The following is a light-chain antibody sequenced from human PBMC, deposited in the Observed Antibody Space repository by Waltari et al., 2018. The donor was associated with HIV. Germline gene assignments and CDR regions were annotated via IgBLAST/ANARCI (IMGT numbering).Light chain of an antibody. CDR3: MQGSHWPIA. CDR2: KVS. Sequence: VVLTQSPLSLLVTLKQPAAIPCRSNQMLVFSDGTTYLNWFQQRPGQYPRRLIYKVSHRDSGVPDRFSGSGSHTDFTLKISRVEAEDVGVFYCMQGSHWPIAFGQGTRLEIK. CDR1: QMLVFSDGTTY. V-gene: IGKV2-30*01. J-gene: IGKJ5*01.